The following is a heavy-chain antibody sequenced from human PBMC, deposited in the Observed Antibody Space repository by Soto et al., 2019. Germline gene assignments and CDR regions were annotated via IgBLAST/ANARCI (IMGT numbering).Heavy chain of an antibody. CDR1: WVTFGNHA. Sequence: GGFLRLSCGASWVTFGNHAISRVRQAPGKGLEWVSAISGSGGSTYYADSVKGRFTISRDNSKNTLYLQMNSLRAEDTAVYYCAKDGIPAYGDFPSYFDYWGQGTLVTVSS. CDR3: AKDGIPAYGDFPSYFDY. J-gene: IGHJ4*02. V-gene: IGHV3-23*01. D-gene: IGHD4-17*01. CDR2: ISGSGGST.